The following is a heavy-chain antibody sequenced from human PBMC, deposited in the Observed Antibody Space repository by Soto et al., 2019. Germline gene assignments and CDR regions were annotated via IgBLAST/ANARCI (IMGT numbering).Heavy chain of an antibody. V-gene: IGHV3-30*03. CDR2: ISYDGSNK. J-gene: IGHJ4*02. CDR3: ARVIVLVPAAPFDPSDPFDY. D-gene: IGHD2-2*01. Sequence: GGSLRLSCAASGFTFSSYGMHWVRQAPGKGLEWVAVISYDGSNKYYADSVKGRFTISRDNSKNTLYLQMNSLRAEDTAVYYCARVIVLVPAAPFDPSDPFDYWGQGTLVTAPQ. CDR1: GFTFSSYG.